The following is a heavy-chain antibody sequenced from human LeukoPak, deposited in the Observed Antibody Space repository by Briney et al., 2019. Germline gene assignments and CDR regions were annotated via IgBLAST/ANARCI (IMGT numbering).Heavy chain of an antibody. CDR2: IRYDGSDK. D-gene: IGHD2-2*01. CDR1: GFIFSNYG. V-gene: IGHV3-30*02. Sequence: PGGSLRLSCAASGFIFSNYGMHWVRQAPGKGLEWVAFIRYDGSDKYYADSVKGRFTISRDNSKNTLYLQMNSLRAEDTAVYYCANEEDGDIVVVPAATGHWGQGTLVTVSS. J-gene: IGHJ4*02. CDR3: ANEEDGDIVVVPAATGH.